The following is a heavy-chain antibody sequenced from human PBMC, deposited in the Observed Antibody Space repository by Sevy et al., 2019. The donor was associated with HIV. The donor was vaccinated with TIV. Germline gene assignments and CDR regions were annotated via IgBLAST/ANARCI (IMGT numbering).Heavy chain of an antibody. CDR3: ASVGYYDSTAHKQDLGGY. CDR2: FDPEDGEP. D-gene: IGHD3-16*01. Sequence: ASVMVSCKVSGNTLSDLSMHWVRQSPGKGFEWIGGFDPEDGEPIYARKFQGRVTVTEDTSTDTAYMELSSLRSEDTAVYYCASVGYYDSTAHKQDLGGYWGQGTLTTVSS. V-gene: IGHV1-24*01. J-gene: IGHJ4*02. CDR1: GNTLSDLS.